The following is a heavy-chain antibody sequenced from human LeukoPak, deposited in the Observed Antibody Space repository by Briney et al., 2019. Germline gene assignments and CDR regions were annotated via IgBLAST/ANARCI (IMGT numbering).Heavy chain of an antibody. Sequence: GSLRLSCAASGFIVSGDFMSWVRQAPGKGLEWVSVIYSDGSTYYADSVKGRFTISRDNSKNTLDLQMTGLRAEDTAVYYCARERGRGRDSPWFDYWGRGTLVTVSS. CDR3: ARERGRGRDSPWFDY. V-gene: IGHV3-53*01. D-gene: IGHD1-26*01. CDR1: GFIVSGDF. CDR2: IYSDGST. J-gene: IGHJ4*02.